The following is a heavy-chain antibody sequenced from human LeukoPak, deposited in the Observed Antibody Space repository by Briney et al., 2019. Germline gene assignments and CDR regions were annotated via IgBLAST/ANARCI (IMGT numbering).Heavy chain of an antibody. CDR2: ISGTADTT. J-gene: IGHJ6*03. V-gene: IGHV3-23*01. CDR3: AKGWDNFYFYYYMDV. D-gene: IGHD1-26*01. CDR1: GFYSNDYARYA. Sequence: GGSLRLSCAGSGFYSNDYARYAMSWVRQAPGKGLEWVSAISGTADTTKYADSVKGRFTISRDNSQNTLYLQMNSLRAEDTAVYYCAKGWDNFYFYYYMDVWGKGTMVTVSS.